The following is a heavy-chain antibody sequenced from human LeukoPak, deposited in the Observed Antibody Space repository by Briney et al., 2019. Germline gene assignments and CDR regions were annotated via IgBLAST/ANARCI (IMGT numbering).Heavy chain of an antibody. J-gene: IGHJ6*03. CDR1: GFTFSSYA. V-gene: IGHV3-23*01. CDR3: ATNIVATIYYYYYMDV. CDR2: ISGSGGST. Sequence: GGSLRLSCAASGFTFSSYAMSWVRQAPGKGLEWVSAISGSGGSTYYADSVKGRFTISRDNSKNTLYLQMNSLRAEDTAVYYCATNIVATIYYYYYMDVWGKGTTVTVSS. D-gene: IGHD5-12*01.